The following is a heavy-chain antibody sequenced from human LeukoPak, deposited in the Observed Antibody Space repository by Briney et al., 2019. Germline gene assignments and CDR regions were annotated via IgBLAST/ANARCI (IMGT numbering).Heavy chain of an antibody. CDR2: IKQDGSEK. CDR1: GFTFSSYW. D-gene: IGHD5-12*01. J-gene: IGHJ4*02. CDR3: ARDGFDRGYDFDY. V-gene: IGHV3-7*01. Sequence: GGSLRLSCAASGFTFSSYWMSWVRQAPGKGLEWVANIKQDGSEKYYVDSVKGRFTISRDNAKNSLYLQMNSLRAEDTAVYYCARDGFDRGYDFDYWGQGTLVTVSS.